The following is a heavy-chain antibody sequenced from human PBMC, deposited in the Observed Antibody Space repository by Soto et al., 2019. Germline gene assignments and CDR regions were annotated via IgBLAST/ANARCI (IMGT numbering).Heavy chain of an antibody. D-gene: IGHD2-21*02. CDR2: ISYDGSNK. Sequence: QVPLVESGGGVVQPGRSLRLSCAASGFTFSSYGMHWVRQAPGKGLEWVAVISYDGSNKYYADSVKGRFTISRDNSKNTLYLQRNSLRAEDTAVYYCAKDRDWDAYCGGDCYPRGGDYWGQGTLVTVSS. CDR3: AKDRDWDAYCGGDCYPRGGDY. CDR1: GFTFSSYG. J-gene: IGHJ4*02. V-gene: IGHV3-30*18.